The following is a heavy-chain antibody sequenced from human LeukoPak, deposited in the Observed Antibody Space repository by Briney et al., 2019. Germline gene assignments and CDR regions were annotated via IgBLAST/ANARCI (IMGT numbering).Heavy chain of an antibody. CDR3: AREVYCSGGSCYSPLFDY. Sequence: GGSLRLSCAASGFTFDNYAMSWVRQGPGKGLEWVSDVSGSGSNTYYADSVKGRFTTSRDNSKNTLYLQMNSLRAEDTAVYYCAREVYCSGGSCYSPLFDYWGQGTLVTVSS. V-gene: IGHV3-23*01. CDR2: VSGSGSNT. D-gene: IGHD2-15*01. J-gene: IGHJ4*02. CDR1: GFTFDNYA.